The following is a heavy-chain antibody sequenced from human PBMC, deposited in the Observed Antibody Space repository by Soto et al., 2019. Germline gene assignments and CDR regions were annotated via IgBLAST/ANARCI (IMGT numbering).Heavy chain of an antibody. V-gene: IGHV3-73*02. Sequence: EVQLVESGGGLVQPGGSLRLSCAASGFTFSGSAMHWVRQASGEGLEWVGRIRSKANSYATAYAASVKGRFTISRDDSKKTAYLQMNSLKTEDTAVYYCTSPWGGSGYYYYYGMDVWGQRTTVTDSS. CDR1: GFTFSGSA. CDR3: TSPWGGSGYYYYYGMDV. J-gene: IGHJ6*02. D-gene: IGHD3-10*01. CDR2: IRSKANSYAT.